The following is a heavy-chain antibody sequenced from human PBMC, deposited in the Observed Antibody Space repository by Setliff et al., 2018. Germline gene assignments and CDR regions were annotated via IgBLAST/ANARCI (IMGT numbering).Heavy chain of an antibody. CDR1: GGTFSSYA. CDR2: IIPIFGTA. V-gene: IGHV1-69*13. Sequence: GASVKVSCKASGGTFSSYAISWVRQAPGQGLEWMGGIIPIFGTANYAQXFQGRVTITADESTSTAYMELSSLRSEDTAVYYCARVVTGTTPFFDIWGQGTMVTVSS. CDR3: ARVVTGTTPFFDI. J-gene: IGHJ3*02. D-gene: IGHD1-7*01.